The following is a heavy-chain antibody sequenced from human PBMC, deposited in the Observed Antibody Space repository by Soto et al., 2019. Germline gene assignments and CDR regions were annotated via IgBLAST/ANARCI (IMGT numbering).Heavy chain of an antibody. CDR1: GASISSYY. V-gene: IGHV4-59*01. D-gene: IGHD6-6*01. Sequence: QVQLQESGPALVRPSETLSLTCTVVGASISSYYWSWIRQPPGKGLEWIGYLSYSGSTSYNPSLKSRVTMSVDTSKIQMSLKLTSVTAADTAVYFCARGEDRSSRRQNWFDPWGQGTLVTVSS. CDR3: ARGEDRSSRRQNWFDP. J-gene: IGHJ5*02. CDR2: LSYSGST.